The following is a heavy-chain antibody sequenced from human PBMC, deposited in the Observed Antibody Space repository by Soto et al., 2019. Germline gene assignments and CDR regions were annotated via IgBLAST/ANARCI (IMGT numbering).Heavy chain of an antibody. J-gene: IGHJ4*02. D-gene: IGHD6-13*01. CDR3: ARHGVAAAGTLARFDY. Sequence: PSETLSLTCTVSGGSIITYYWSWIRQPPGKGLEWIGYIYYSGSTNYYPSLKSRVTISVDTSKNQFSLKLSSVTAADTAVYYCARHGVAAAGTLARFDYWGQGTLVTVS. CDR1: GGSIITYY. V-gene: IGHV4-59*08. CDR2: IYYSGST.